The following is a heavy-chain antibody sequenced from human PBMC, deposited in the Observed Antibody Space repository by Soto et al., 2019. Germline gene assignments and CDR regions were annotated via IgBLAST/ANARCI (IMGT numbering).Heavy chain of an antibody. V-gene: IGHV3-23*01. CDR1: GFTFKDCA. CDR2: ISGSGGAT. CDR3: ARTRTAFYRYYVDS. J-gene: IGHJ4*02. Sequence: EVQLLESGGGFVQPGGSLTLSCSASGFTFKDCAISWVRQAPGKGLEWVSVISGSGGATYYTDSVEGRFTISKDFSKNTVSLQMTGLRVDDTAVYYCARTRTAFYRYYVDSSGQGALVTVSS. D-gene: IGHD2-21*02.